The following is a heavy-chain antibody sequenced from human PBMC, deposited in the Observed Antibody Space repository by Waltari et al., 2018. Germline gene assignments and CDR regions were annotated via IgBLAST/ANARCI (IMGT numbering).Heavy chain of an antibody. D-gene: IGHD2-2*01. CDR3: AKYGSSTSYAFDI. J-gene: IGHJ3*02. CDR2: MRGSGGST. CDR1: GFTFSSYS. V-gene: IGHV3-23*04. Sequence: EVQLVESGGGLVKPGGSLRLSCAASGFTFSSYSMNWVRQAPGKGRDWGSAMRGSGGSTYDADSVKGRFTISRDNSKNTLYLQMNSLRAEDTAVYYCAKYGSSTSYAFDIWGQGTMVTVSS.